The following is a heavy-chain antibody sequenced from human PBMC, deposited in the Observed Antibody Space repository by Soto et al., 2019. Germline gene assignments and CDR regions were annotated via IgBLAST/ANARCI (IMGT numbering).Heavy chain of an antibody. CDR1: GGSISSSSYY. V-gene: IGHV4-39*01. Sequence: PSETLSLTCTVSGGSISSSSYYWGWIRQPPGKGLEWIGSIFYSGSTYYNQSLKSQVTISVDTSKNQYSLKLSSVTAADTAVFYCARHLTYCSAGSCYSDFPYYGMDVWGQGTTVT. D-gene: IGHD2-15*01. CDR2: IFYSGST. CDR3: ARHLTYCSAGSCYSDFPYYGMDV. J-gene: IGHJ6*02.